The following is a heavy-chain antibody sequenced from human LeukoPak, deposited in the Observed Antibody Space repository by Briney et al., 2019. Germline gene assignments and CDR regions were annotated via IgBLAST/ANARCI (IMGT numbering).Heavy chain of an antibody. Sequence: ASVKVSCKASGHTFTSYGISWVRQAPGQPPEWMGWISAYNGNTNYAQKLQGRVTMTTDTSTSTAYMEPRSLRSDDTGVYYCERNTWSGGSCFSDYGGQRTLVTVP. V-gene: IGHV1-18*01. CDR3: ERNTWSGGSCFSDY. J-gene: IGHJ4*02. D-gene: IGHD2-15*01. CDR2: ISAYNGNT. CDR1: GHTFTSYG.